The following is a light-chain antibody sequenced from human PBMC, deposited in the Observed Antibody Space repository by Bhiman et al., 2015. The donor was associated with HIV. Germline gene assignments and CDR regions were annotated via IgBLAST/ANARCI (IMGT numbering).Light chain of an antibody. CDR2: QDS. CDR3: QAWDRNSAV. CDR1: KLGNKY. V-gene: IGLV3-1*01. Sequence: SYVVTQPPSVSVSPGQTASITCSGDKLGNKYASWYQQKARQSPVLVIYQDSKRPSGIPERFSGTNSGNTATLTISGTQALDEADYYCQAWDRNSAVFGGGTKLTVL. J-gene: IGLJ2*01.